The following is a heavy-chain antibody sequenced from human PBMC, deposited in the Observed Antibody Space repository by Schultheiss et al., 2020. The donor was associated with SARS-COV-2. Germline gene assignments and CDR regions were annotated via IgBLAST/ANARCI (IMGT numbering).Heavy chain of an antibody. CDR3: ASQVYGDYANWYFDL. Sequence: SETLSLTCTVSGGSISSSSYYWGWIRQPPGKGLEWIGSIYYSGSTYYNPSLKSRVTISVDTSKNQFSLKLSSVTAADTAVYYCASQVYGDYANWYFDLWGRGTLVTVSS. CDR1: GGSISSSSYY. D-gene: IGHD4-17*01. CDR2: IYYSGST. J-gene: IGHJ2*01. V-gene: IGHV4-39*01.